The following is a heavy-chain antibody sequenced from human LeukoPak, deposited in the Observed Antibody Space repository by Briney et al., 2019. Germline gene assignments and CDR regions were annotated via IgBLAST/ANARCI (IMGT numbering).Heavy chain of an antibody. J-gene: IGHJ3*02. CDR2: ISAYNGNT. V-gene: IGHV1-18*01. CDR3: ARVGGATIFAGAFDI. D-gene: IGHD3-3*01. Sequence: GASVKVSCKASGYTFTSYGISWVRQAPGQGLERMGWISAYNGNTNYAQKLQGRVTMTTDTSTSTAYMELRSLRSDDTAVYYCARVGGATIFAGAFDIWGQGTMVTVYS. CDR1: GYTFTSYG.